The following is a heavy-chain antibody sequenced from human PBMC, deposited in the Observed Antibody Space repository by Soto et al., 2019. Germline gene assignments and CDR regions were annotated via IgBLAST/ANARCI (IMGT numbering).Heavy chain of an antibody. J-gene: IGHJ5*01. CDR1: GYNFTAFW. CDR2: IDPSDSYT. CDR3: ARVHKNLFDS. V-gene: IGHV5-10-1*01. Sequence: GESLKISFKASGYNFTAFWIPWVRQMPGKGLEWLGKIDPSDSYTNYSPSFEGHVTISTDNSITTAYLQWSSLRASDTALYFCARVHKNLFDSWAQGTIVTGSS.